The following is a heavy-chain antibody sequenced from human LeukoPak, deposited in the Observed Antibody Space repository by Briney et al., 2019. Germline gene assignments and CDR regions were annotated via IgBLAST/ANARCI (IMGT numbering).Heavy chain of an antibody. CDR3: ARDRYSSGWYGDFGC. CDR1: EDTFTNYY. V-gene: IGHV1-46*01. J-gene: IGHJ4*02. Sequence: ASVKVSCKASEDTFTNYYMHWVRQAPGQGLEWLGIINPNGDRTAYAQNFQGRVTMTRDASTTTFYLELSSLRSEDTAVYFCARDRYSSGWYGDFGCWGQGTLVTVSS. CDR2: INPNGDRT. D-gene: IGHD6-19*01.